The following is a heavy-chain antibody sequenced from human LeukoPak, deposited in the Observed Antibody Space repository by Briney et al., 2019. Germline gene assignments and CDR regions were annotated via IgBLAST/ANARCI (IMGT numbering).Heavy chain of an antibody. J-gene: IGHJ5*02. CDR1: GFTFSSYA. CDR3: AKDRWDTGGGSFPLHFDP. V-gene: IGHV3-23*01. CDR2: ISGSGGRT. Sequence: GGSLRLSCAASGFTFSSYAMSWVRQAPGKGLEWVSAISGSGGRTYYADSVKGRFTISRDNSKNTLYLQMNSLRAEDTAVYYCAKDRWDTGGGSFPLHFDPWGQGTLVTVSS. D-gene: IGHD1-26*01.